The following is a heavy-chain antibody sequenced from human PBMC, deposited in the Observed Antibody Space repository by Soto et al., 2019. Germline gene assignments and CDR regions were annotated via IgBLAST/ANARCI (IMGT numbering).Heavy chain of an antibody. CDR2: ISGKNGNT. Sequence: QVQLVQSGVEVKKPGASVKVSCKASGYTFISHGISWVRQAPGQGLEWMGWISGKNGNTNYAQQLQGRVTLTTDTSTSTAYMELRSLRCDDTEVYYCARVSSSIVVVPDYGMDVWGQGTTVTVAS. CDR1: GYTFISHG. J-gene: IGHJ6*02. CDR3: ARVSSSIVVVPDYGMDV. D-gene: IGHD2-15*01. V-gene: IGHV1-18*04.